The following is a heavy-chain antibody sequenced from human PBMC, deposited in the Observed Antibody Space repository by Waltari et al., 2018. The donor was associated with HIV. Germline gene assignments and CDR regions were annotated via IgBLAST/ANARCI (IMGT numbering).Heavy chain of an antibody. CDR2: IYPGDSDP. D-gene: IGHD3-10*01. CDR3: ARRTRYGSYGMDV. V-gene: IGHV5-51*03. Sequence: EVQLMQSGAEVKKPGESLKISCKGSGYSFTSYWIGWVRQMPGKGLGWMGIIYPGDSDPRYSPSFQGQVTISADKSITTAYLQWSSLKASDTAMYYCARRTRYGSYGMDVWGQGTTVTVSS. CDR1: GYSFTSYW. J-gene: IGHJ6*02.